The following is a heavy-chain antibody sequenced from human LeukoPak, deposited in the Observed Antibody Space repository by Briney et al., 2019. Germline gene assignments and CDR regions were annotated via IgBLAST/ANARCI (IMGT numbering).Heavy chain of an antibody. CDR1: GFTFDDYG. CDR2: ISWNGGGV. Sequence: GGSLRLSCAASGFTFDDYGMHWVRQAPGKGLEWVLGISWNGGGVGYAASVKGRFTISRDNAKKSLFLQMNSLRPEDTALYYCAKGDCGSSSCTRLDNWGQGTLVTVSS. D-gene: IGHD2-2*01. J-gene: IGHJ4*02. CDR3: AKGDCGSSSCTRLDN. V-gene: IGHV3-9*01.